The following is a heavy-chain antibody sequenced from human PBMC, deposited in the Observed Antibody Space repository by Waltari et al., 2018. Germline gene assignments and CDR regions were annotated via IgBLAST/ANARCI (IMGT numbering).Heavy chain of an antibody. CDR1: GFTDSSNY. J-gene: IGHJ1*01. CDR3: ARALSSGDYAEYFQH. CDR2: IYIGGST. Sequence: EVQLVETGGGLIQPGGSLRLSCAASGFTDSSNYMSWVRQAPGKGLEWVSVIYIGGSTYYADSVKGRFTISRDKSKNTLYLQMNSLCAEDTAVYYCARALSSGDYAEYFQHWGQGTLVTVSS. V-gene: IGHV3-53*02. D-gene: IGHD3-22*01.